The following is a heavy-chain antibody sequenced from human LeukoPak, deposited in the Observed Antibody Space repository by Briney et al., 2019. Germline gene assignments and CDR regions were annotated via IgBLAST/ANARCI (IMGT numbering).Heavy chain of an antibody. CDR3: ARDYWWNYDY. D-gene: IGHD1-7*01. Sequence: GGSLRLSCAASGLTFSDYAMHWVRQAPGEGLEWVAVISKDGSDKYYPGSVRGRFTISRDNPKNTIYLQMDSLRAEDTAIYYCARDYWWNYDYWGQGTLVTVSS. J-gene: IGHJ4*02. CDR1: GLTFSDYA. V-gene: IGHV3-30-3*01. CDR2: ISKDGSDK.